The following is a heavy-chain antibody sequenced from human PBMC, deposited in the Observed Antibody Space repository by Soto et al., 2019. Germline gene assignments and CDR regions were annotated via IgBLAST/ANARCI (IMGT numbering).Heavy chain of an antibody. CDR3: ARKDKSGYFNWFDP. J-gene: IGHJ5*02. Sequence: PGESLKISCTGSGYNFNTYWIGWVRQMPGKGLEWMGIIFPSDSDTRYSPSFQGQVTISADRSTSTVFLQWASLKASDTAVYFCARKDKSGYFNWFDPWGQGTLVTVSS. V-gene: IGHV5-51*01. CDR1: GYNFNTYW. CDR2: IFPSDSDT. D-gene: IGHD3-22*01.